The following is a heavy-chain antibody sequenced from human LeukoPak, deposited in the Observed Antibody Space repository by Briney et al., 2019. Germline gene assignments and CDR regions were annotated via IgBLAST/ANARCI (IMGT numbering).Heavy chain of an antibody. CDR3: ARSYCSGGSCRIDY. Sequence: ASVKVSCKASGYTFKNYGIAWVRQAPGQGLEWMGWINTNTGNPTYAQGFTGRFVFSLDTSVSTAYLQISSLKAEDTAVYYCARSYCSGGSCRIDYWGQGTLVTVSS. J-gene: IGHJ4*02. V-gene: IGHV7-4-1*02. D-gene: IGHD2-15*01. CDR1: GYTFKNYG. CDR2: INTNTGNP.